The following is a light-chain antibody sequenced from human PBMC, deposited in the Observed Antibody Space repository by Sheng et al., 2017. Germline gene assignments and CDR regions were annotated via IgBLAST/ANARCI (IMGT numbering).Light chain of an antibody. CDR2: EDI. CDR3: QAWDSSTVV. J-gene: IGLJ2*01. CDR1: ELGEKY. Sequence: SYELTQPPSVSVSPGQTASITCSGDELGEKYVSWYQQKSGQSPVMVMYEDIKRPSGIPERFSGSNSGNTATLTISGTQALDEADYYCQAWDSSTVVFGGGTKLTVL. V-gene: IGLV3-1*01.